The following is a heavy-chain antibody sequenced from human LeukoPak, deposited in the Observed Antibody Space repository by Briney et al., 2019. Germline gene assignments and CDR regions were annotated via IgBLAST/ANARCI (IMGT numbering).Heavy chain of an antibody. V-gene: IGHV4-59*01. Sequence: SETLSLTCTVSGGSISSYYWSWIRQPPGKGLEWIGNIYDSGSTNYNPSLKSRVTISVDTSKNQCSLKLSSVTAADAAVYYCARQSISGSSLSYFDYWGQGTLVNVSS. D-gene: IGHD3-22*01. J-gene: IGHJ4*02. CDR2: IYDSGST. CDR1: GGSISSYY. CDR3: ARQSISGSSLSYFDY.